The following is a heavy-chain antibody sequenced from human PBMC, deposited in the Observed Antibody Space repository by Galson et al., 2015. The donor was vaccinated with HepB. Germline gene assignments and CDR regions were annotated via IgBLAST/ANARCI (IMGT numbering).Heavy chain of an antibody. V-gene: IGHV4-59*08. Sequence: LTCTVSGGSISGYYWSWIRQPPGKGLEWIGYVYYSGNTNYNPSLQSRVSLSIDTSQNQFSLKLSSVTAADTAVYHCARLYRQYFYGLDVWGQGTTVIVSS. D-gene: IGHD2/OR15-2a*01. J-gene: IGHJ6*02. CDR1: GGSISGYY. CDR3: ARLYRQYFYGLDV. CDR2: VYYSGNT.